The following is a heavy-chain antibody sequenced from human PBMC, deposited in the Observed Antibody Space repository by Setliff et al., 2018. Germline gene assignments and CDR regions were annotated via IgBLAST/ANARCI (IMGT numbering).Heavy chain of an antibody. V-gene: IGHV4-39*07. J-gene: IGHJ4*02. Sequence: KPSETLSLTCTVSGGSISSSSYYWGWIRQPPGKGLEWIGSIYYSGSTNYNPSLKSRVTISLDMSKNQFSLKLSFVTAADTAVYYCARERSYYYDSSGFYYEGRHFDYWGQGTLVTVSS. CDR1: GGSISSSSYY. CDR3: ARERSYYYDSSGFYYEGRHFDY. D-gene: IGHD3-22*01. CDR2: IYYSGST.